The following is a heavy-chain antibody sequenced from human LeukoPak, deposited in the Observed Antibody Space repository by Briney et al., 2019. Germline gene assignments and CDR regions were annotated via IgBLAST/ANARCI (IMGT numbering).Heavy chain of an antibody. CDR1: GYTLTDLS. Sequence: ASVKVSCKVSGYTLTDLSMHWVRQAPGKGLEWMGGFDPEDGETIYAQKFQGRVTMTEDTSTDTAYMELSSLRSEDTAVYYCATVGFLWPYYYDYMDVWGKGTTVTVSS. D-gene: IGHD3-16*01. CDR3: ATVGFLWPYYYDYMDV. V-gene: IGHV1-24*01. J-gene: IGHJ6*03. CDR2: FDPEDGET.